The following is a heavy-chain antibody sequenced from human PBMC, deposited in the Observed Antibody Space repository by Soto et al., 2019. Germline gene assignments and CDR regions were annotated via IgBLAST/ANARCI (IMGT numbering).Heavy chain of an antibody. CDR3: ARHLFSGDYYDSSGYYYGMDV. D-gene: IGHD3-22*01. Sequence: SETLSLTCTVSGGSVSSGSYYWSWIRQPPGKGMEWIGYIYYSGSTNYNPSLKSRVTISVDTSKNQFSLKLSSVTAADTAVYYCARHLFSGDYYDSSGYYYGMDVWGQGTTVTVSS. CDR2: IYYSGST. V-gene: IGHV4-61*01. CDR1: GGSVSSGSYY. J-gene: IGHJ6*02.